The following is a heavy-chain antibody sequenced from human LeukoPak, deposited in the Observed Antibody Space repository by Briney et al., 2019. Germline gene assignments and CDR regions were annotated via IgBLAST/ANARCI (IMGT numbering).Heavy chain of an antibody. CDR3: AKDPGDSSGWYLNH. J-gene: IGHJ5*02. V-gene: IGHV3-23*01. Sequence: GGSLRLSCAASGFTFSSYAMSWVRQAPGKGLEWVSAISGSGGSTYYADSVKGRFTISRDNSKNTLYLQMNSLRAEDTAVYYCAKDPGDSSGWYLNHWGQGTLVTVSS. D-gene: IGHD6-19*01. CDR2: ISGSGGST. CDR1: GFTFSSYA.